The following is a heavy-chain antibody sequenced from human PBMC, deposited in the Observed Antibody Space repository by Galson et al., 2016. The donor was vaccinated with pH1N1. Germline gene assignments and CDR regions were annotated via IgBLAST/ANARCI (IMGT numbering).Heavy chain of an antibody. J-gene: IGHJ6*02. CDR2: ISWNSGII. CDR3: AKTFMGVAYYYGMDV. Sequence: SLRLSCAASGFTFDDYAMNWVRQAPGKGLEWVSGISWNSGIIGYADSVKGRFTISRDNAKNSLYLQMNSLRAEDTALCYCAKTFMGVAYYYGMDVWGQGTTVTVSS. V-gene: IGHV3-9*01. D-gene: IGHD2/OR15-2a*01. CDR1: GFTFDDYA.